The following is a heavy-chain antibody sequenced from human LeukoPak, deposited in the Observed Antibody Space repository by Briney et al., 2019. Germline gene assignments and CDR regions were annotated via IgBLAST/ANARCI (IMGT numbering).Heavy chain of an antibody. CDR3: AKAAKIVHFQH. D-gene: IGHD2/OR15-2a*01. CDR1: GFTVSSNY. J-gene: IGHJ1*01. V-gene: IGHV3-23*01. CDR2: ISGSGGST. Sequence: GGSLRLSCAASGFTVSSNYMSWVRQAPGKGLEWVSAISGSGGSTYYADPVKGRFTISRDNSKNTLYLQMNSLRAEDTAVYYCAKAAKIVHFQHWGQGTLVTVSS.